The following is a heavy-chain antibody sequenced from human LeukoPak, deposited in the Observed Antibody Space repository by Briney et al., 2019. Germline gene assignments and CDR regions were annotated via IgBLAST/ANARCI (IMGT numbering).Heavy chain of an antibody. CDR2: IIPILGIA. J-gene: IGHJ4*02. CDR3: ARDWGSFDY. Sequence: SMKVSCKASGGTFSSYALSWVRQAPGQGLEWMGRIIPILGIANYAQNFQARVTITADKSTSTTYMELSSLRFEDTAVYYCARDWGSFDYWGQGTLVTVSS. D-gene: IGHD7-27*01. V-gene: IGHV1-69*04. CDR1: GGTFSSYA.